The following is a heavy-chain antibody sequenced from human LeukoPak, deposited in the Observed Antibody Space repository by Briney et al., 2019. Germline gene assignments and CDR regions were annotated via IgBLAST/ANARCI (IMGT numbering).Heavy chain of an antibody. V-gene: IGHV4-30-4*01. D-gene: IGHD3-10*01. CDR3: ARSGGSGSKLVDY. CDR1: GGSISSGDYY. CDR2: IYYSGST. Sequence: SETLSLTCTVSGGSISSGDYYWSWIRQPPGKGLEWIGYIYYSGSTYYNPSLKSRVTISVDTSKNQFSLKLSSVTAADTAVYYCARSGGSGSKLVDYWGQGTLVTVSS. J-gene: IGHJ4*02.